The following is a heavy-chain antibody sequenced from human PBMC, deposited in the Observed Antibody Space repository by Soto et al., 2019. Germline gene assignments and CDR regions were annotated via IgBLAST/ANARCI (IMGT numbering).Heavy chain of an antibody. D-gene: IGHD1-26*01. Sequence: QVQLQESGPGLVKPSGTLSLSCAVSGGSVSNNNWWSWVRQSPGNGLEWIGEIHHSGGTSYNPSLESRATLSVDKSKNELSLRLNYVTAADTAVYYCPKNSADALDSGGLGIQVTVSS. CDR1: GGSVSNNNW. CDR2: IHHSGGT. J-gene: IGHJ5*01. CDR3: PKNSADALDS. V-gene: IGHV4-4*02.